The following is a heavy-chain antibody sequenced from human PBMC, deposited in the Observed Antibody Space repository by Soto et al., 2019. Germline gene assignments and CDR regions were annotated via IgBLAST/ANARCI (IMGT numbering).Heavy chain of an antibody. D-gene: IGHD2-2*01. CDR3: ARVGDDIVVVPAVPYYFDY. Sequence: PSETLSLTCTVSGGFISSSYWTWIRQPPGKGLEWIGYISYSGSTNYNSSLKSRVTMSIDTSKNQFSLKLSSVTAADTAVYYCARVGDDIVVVPAVPYYFDYWGQGTLVTVSS. J-gene: IGHJ4*02. CDR1: GGFISSSY. V-gene: IGHV4-59*01. CDR2: ISYSGST.